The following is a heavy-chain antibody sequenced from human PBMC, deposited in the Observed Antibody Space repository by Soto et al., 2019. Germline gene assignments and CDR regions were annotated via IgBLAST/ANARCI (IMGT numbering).Heavy chain of an antibody. CDR3: MPTTRDRPFDY. D-gene: IGHD1-1*01. V-gene: IGHV3-7*03. Sequence: EVQLVESGGDWVQPGWSLRLSCEASGFSFSSYWMTWVRQAPGKRLEYVAIIRQDGSEKKYVDSVMGRFTISRDNAKTSSYLQMNSLRDEDTAVYYCMPTTRDRPFDYWGQGTLVTVSS. CDR1: GFSFSSYW. CDR2: IRQDGSEK. J-gene: IGHJ4*02.